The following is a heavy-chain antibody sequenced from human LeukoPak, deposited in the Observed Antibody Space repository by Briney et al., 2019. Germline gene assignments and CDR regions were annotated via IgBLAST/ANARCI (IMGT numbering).Heavy chain of an antibody. J-gene: IGHJ4*02. Sequence: GGSLRLSCAASGFSVSSNYMCRGRQGPRPGLGWVSVIYSADSTYYAASVKGRFTISRDNTKNTLYLQMSSLRAEDTAVYYCARVQGSGQPRWYWGQGTLVTVSS. V-gene: IGHV3-66*01. D-gene: IGHD2-15*01. CDR1: GFSVSSNY. CDR3: ARVQGSGQPRWY. CDR2: IYSADST.